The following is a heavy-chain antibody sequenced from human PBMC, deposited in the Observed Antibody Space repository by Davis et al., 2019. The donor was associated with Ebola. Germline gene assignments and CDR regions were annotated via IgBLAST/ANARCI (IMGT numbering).Heavy chain of an antibody. V-gene: IGHV4-61*01. D-gene: IGHD5-18*01. CDR2: IYYSGST. CDR1: GYSISSGYY. CDR3: ARANRGYSYYSYYYYGMDV. Sequence: SETLSLTCTVSGYSISSGYYWSWIRQPPGKGLEWIGYIYYSGSTNYNPSLKSRVTISVDTSKNQFSLKLSSVTAADTAVYYCARANRGYSYYSYYYYGMDVWGQGTTVTVSS. J-gene: IGHJ6*02.